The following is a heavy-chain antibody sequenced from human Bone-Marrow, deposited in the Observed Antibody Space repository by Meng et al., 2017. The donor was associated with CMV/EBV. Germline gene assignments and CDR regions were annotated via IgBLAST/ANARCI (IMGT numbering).Heavy chain of an antibody. J-gene: IGHJ3*02. D-gene: IGHD3-22*01. CDR3: AKDQPYYDSSGYYRDEGAFEM. CDR1: GFTFSSYG. CDR2: IQYDGSNK. V-gene: IGHV3-30*02. Sequence: GESLKISCAASGFTFSSYGMHWVRQAPGKGLEWVAFIQYDGSNKYYADSVKGRFTISRDNSKNTLYLQMNSLRAEGTAVYYCAKDQPYYDSSGYYRDEGAFEMWGQGTMVTVSS.